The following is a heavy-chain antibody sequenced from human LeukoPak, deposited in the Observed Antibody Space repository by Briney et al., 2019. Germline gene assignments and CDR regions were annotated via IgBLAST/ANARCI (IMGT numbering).Heavy chain of an antibody. D-gene: IGHD5-18*01. V-gene: IGHV3-7*01. CDR1: GFTFSSYW. Sequence: TGGSLRLSCAASGFTFSSYWMSWVRQAPGKGLEWVANIKQDGSEKYYVDSVKGRFTISRDNAKNSLYLQMNSLRAEDTAVYYCAKAQTASNSPAQYYYYYYYMDVWGKGTTVTVSS. J-gene: IGHJ6*03. CDR3: AKAQTASNSPAQYYYYYYYMDV. CDR2: IKQDGSEK.